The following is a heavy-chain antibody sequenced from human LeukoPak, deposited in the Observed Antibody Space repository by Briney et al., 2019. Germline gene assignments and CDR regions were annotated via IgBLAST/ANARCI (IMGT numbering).Heavy chain of an antibody. CDR2: IYHTGST. V-gene: IGHV4-61*01. Sequence: PSETLSLTCTVSGGSVSSGSYYWSWIRQPPGKGLGWIGHIYHTGSTNYIPSLKSRITISLDTSKNQFSLKLTSVSAADTAVYYCARDVRTINVLTGYYRPYYFDYWGQGTLVTVSS. CDR1: GGSVSSGSYY. CDR3: ARDVRTINVLTGYYRPYYFDY. D-gene: IGHD3-9*01. J-gene: IGHJ4*02.